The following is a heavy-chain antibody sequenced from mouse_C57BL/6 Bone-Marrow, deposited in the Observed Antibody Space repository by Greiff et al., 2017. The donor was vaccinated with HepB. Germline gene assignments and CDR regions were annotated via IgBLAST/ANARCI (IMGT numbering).Heavy chain of an antibody. D-gene: IGHD3-2*02. V-gene: IGHV1-19*01. J-gene: IGHJ4*01. CDR2: INPYNGGT. CDR1: GYTFTDYY. CDR3: ARWGGYDYYAMDY. Sequence: EVKLLESGPVLVKPGASVKMSCKASGYTFTDYYMNWVKQSHGKSLEWIGVINPYNGGTSYNQKFKGKATLTVDKSSRTAYMELNSLTSEDSAVYYCARWGGYDYYAMDYWGQGTSVTVSS.